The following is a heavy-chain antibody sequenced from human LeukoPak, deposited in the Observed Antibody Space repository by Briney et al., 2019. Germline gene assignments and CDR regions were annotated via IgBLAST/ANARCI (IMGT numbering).Heavy chain of an antibody. CDR1: GGSISSSSYY. D-gene: IGHD3-22*01. CDR3: ASTYDSSGYNNDY. Sequence: PSETLSLTCTVSGGSISSSSYYWGWIRQPPGKGLEWIGSIYYSGSTYYNPSLKSRVTISVDTSKNQFSLKLSSVTAADTAVYYCASTYDSSGYNNDYWGQGTLVTVSS. J-gene: IGHJ4*02. V-gene: IGHV4-39*01. CDR2: IYYSGST.